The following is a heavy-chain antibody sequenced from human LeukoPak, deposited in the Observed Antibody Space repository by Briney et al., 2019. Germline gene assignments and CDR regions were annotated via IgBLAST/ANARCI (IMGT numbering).Heavy chain of an antibody. CDR1: GFTFSDYY. V-gene: IGHV3-11*04. D-gene: IGHD5-18*01. Sequence: GGSLRLSCAASGFTFSDYYMSWTRPAPGKGLERVSYISRIGSTIYYAGTAKGRFNISRDNVKNSLYLQMNSLRAEDTAVYYCARGAYSGYSYGYFDYWGQGTLVTVSS. J-gene: IGHJ4*02. CDR3: ARGAYSGYSYGYFDY. CDR2: ISRIGSTI.